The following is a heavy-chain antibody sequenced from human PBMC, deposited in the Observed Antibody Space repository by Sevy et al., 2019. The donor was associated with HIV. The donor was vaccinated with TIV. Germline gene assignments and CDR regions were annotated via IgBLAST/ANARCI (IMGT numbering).Heavy chain of an antibody. CDR2: LTSNGVST. Sequence: GGSLRLSCSASGFPFRDNIMGWVRQAPGKRLEYVSGLTSNGVSTHYGDSVKGRFTISRDNSENTMDLQMSSLRPEDTALYYCVKHRGSTQDFDYWGQGTLVTVSS. CDR1: GFPFRDNI. V-gene: IGHV3-64D*06. CDR3: VKHRGSTQDFDY. D-gene: IGHD3-16*01. J-gene: IGHJ4*02.